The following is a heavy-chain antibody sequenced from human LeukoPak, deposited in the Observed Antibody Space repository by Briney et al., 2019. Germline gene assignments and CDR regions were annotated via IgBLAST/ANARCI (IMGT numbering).Heavy chain of an antibody. V-gene: IGHV1-46*01. J-gene: IGHJ4*02. CDR3: ARDCSGRDSSGYQDGFDY. D-gene: IGHD3-22*01. Sequence: ASVKVSCKASGYTFTSYYMHWVRQAPGQGLEWMGIINPSGGSTSYAQKFQGRVTMTRDTSTSTVYMEQSSLKSEDTAVYYCARDCSGRDSSGYQDGFDYWGQGTLVTVSS. CDR2: INPSGGST. CDR1: GYTFTSYY.